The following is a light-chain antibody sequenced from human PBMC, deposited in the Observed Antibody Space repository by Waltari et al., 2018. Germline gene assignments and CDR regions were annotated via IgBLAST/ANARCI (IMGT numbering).Light chain of an antibody. CDR2: AAS. Sequence: EIVLTQSPGTLSLSPGERVTLSCRASQSGSSSYLAWYQQKPGQAPRLLIYAASTRATGIPDRFRGSESGTDFTLTIIRLEPEDFAVYYCQQYGSSLYIFGQGTKLEIK. J-gene: IGKJ2*01. CDR3: QQYGSSLYI. CDR1: QSGSSSY. V-gene: IGKV3-20*01.